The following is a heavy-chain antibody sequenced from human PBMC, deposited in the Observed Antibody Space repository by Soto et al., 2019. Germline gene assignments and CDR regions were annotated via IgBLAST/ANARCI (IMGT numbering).Heavy chain of an antibody. D-gene: IGHD7-27*01. Sequence: PSETLSLTCTVSGGSISSYYWRWLRQPPGNGLEWLGYIHYSGSTNYIPSLKSRVTISVDTSKNQFSLKLSSVTAADTAAYYCARRWGPGFDYWGQGTLVTVS. J-gene: IGHJ4*02. CDR2: IHYSGST. V-gene: IGHV4-59*08. CDR3: ARRWGPGFDY. CDR1: GGSISSYY.